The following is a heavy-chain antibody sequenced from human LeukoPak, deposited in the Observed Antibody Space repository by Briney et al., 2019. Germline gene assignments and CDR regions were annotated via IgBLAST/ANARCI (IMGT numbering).Heavy chain of an antibody. CDR2: LSHSGGS. J-gene: IGHJ3*02. D-gene: IGHD2-2*01. CDR1: GGSVSSYY. CDR3: ARARYANAWDAFDI. V-gene: IGHV4-59*02. Sequence: PSETLSLTCTVSGGSVSSYYWSWIRRPPGRGLEWIAYLSHSGGSDSNPSLTSRVTTLVDTSKNQFSLKLTSVTAADTAVYYCARARYANAWDAFDIWGHGTMVTVSS.